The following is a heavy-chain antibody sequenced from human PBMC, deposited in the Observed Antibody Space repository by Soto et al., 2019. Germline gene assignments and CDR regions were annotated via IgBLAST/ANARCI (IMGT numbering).Heavy chain of an antibody. D-gene: IGHD1-26*01. Sequence: EVQLVESGGGLVKPGGSLRLSCAASGFTFSSAWMKWVRQAPGKGLEWVGRIKSEGNGGTTDHAAAVKGRFTISRDDSKNMLFLQMDSLITEDSALYYCADYRATSGRHVDFWGQGTLVTVSS. J-gene: IGHJ4*02. CDR3: ADYRATSGRHVDF. V-gene: IGHV3-15*07. CDR1: GFTFSSAW. CDR2: IKSEGNGGTT.